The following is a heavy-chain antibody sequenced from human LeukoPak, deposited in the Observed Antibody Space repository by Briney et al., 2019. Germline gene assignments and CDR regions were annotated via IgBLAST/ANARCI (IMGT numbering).Heavy chain of an antibody. CDR3: AKQGYYYGMDV. J-gene: IGHJ6*02. CDR1: GFTFDDYA. Sequence: QAGGSLRLSCAASGFTFDDYAMHWVRQAPGKGLEWVSGISWNSGSIGYANSVKGRFTISRDNAKNSLYLQMNSLRAEDTALYYCAKQGYYYGMDVWGQGTTVTVSS. CDR2: ISWNSGSI. V-gene: IGHV3-9*01.